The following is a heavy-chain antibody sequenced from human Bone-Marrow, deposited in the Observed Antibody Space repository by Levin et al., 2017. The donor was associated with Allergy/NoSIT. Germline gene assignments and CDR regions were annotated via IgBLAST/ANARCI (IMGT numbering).Heavy chain of an antibody. CDR3: AREDGYVFDY. CDR1: GGSISTGGFH. D-gene: IGHD5-24*01. CDR2: IYYSGNT. Sequence: SETLSLTCSLSGGSISTGGFHWSWVRQRPGKGLEWIGYIYYSGNTYYNPSLQSRLSISIDTSKNQFSLRLTSVTAADTAVYYCAREDGYVFDYWGQGTLVTV. V-gene: IGHV4-31*03. J-gene: IGHJ4*02.